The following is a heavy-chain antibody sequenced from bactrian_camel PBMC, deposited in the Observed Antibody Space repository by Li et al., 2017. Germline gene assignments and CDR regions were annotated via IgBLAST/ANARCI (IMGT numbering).Heavy chain of an antibody. CDR1: GGYAYNRDC. D-gene: IGHD4*01. CDR2: IYTGGGTP. CDR3: ATDSRDGSGDYVPFPGSPCDEMFGY. Sequence: QVQLVESGGGSVQAGGSLRLSCAVSGGYAYNRDCMGWFRQVPGQDREGVAHIYTGGGTPYYSDSVKGRFTISQDNAKNTLYLQMSSLKPEDSAIYYCATDSRDGSGDYVPFPGSPCDEMFGYWGQGTQVTVS. V-gene: IGHV3S1*01. J-gene: IGHJ6*01.